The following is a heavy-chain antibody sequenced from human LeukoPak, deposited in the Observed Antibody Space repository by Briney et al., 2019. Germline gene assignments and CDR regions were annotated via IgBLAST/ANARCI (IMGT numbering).Heavy chain of an antibody. CDR2: MSPDGSDK. D-gene: IGHD2-8*01. CDR1: GFSFRDYW. CDR3: VTSWCRQQRDY. J-gene: IGHJ4*02. V-gene: IGHV3-7*01. Sequence: GGSLRLSYAASGFSFRDYWMSWVRQAPGKGLEWVADMSPDGSDKTYVDSVKGRLTISRDNAKQSLYLQMDSLTAEDTAVYYCVTSWCRQQRDYWGQGTLVTVSS.